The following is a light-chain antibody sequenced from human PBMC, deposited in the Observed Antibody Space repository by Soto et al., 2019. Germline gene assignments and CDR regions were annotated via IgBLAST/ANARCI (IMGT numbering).Light chain of an antibody. CDR2: KAS. V-gene: IGKV1-5*03. Sequence: DIQMTQSPSTLSASVGDRVTITCRASQSVSSWLAWYQQKPGKAPKLLIYKASSLESGVPSRFSGSGSGTEFTLTISSLQPDDFATYYCQQYNSYPYTFGQGTKLEIK. CDR1: QSVSSW. J-gene: IGKJ2*01. CDR3: QQYNSYPYT.